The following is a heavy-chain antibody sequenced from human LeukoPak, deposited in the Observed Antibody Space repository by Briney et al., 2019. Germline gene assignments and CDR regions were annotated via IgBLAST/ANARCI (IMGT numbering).Heavy chain of an antibody. J-gene: IGHJ4*02. CDR1: GRSFSGYY. CDR3: ARGPQYSVQRGYYFDY. D-gene: IGHD5/OR15-5a*01. V-gene: IGHV4-34*01. Sequence: SETLSLTCAVYGRSFSGYYWSWIRQPPGKGLEWIGEINHSGSTNYNPSLKSRVTISADTSKNQFSLKLSSVTAADTAVYYCARGPQYSVQRGYYFDYWGQGTLVTVSS. CDR2: INHSGST.